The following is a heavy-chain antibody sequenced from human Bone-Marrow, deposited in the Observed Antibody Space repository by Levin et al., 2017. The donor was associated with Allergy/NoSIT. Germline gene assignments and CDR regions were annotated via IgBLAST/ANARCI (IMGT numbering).Heavy chain of an antibody. J-gene: IGHJ6*02. Sequence: GGSLRLSCVASGFNPSPFAMHWVRQAPGKGLDWVAVISHDGSNQYYANSVKGRFTISRDNSTDTLFLHLTSLTSDDTGSYYCARQLVATARRFGMDVWGHGTTVVVSS. CDR3: ARQLVATARRFGMDV. D-gene: IGHD1-1*01. V-gene: IGHV3-30*04. CDR1: GFNPSPFA. CDR2: ISHDGSNQ.